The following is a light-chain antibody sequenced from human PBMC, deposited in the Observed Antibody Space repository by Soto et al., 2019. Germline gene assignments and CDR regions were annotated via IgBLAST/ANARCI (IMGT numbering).Light chain of an antibody. J-gene: IGKJ1*01. CDR3: QQYGSSLWT. V-gene: IGKV3-20*01. Sequence: ESVLTQSPGTLSLSPGERATLSCRASQSVSSSYLAWYQQKPGQAPRLLIYGASSRATGIPDRFSGSGSGTDFTLTISRLEPEYFAVYYCQQYGSSLWTFGQVNKVDIK. CDR2: GAS. CDR1: QSVSSSY.